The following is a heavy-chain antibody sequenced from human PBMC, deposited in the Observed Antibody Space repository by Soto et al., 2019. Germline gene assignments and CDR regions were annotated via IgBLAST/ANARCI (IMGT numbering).Heavy chain of an antibody. CDR1: GGSFSGYY. CDR2: INHSGST. V-gene: IGHV4-34*01. D-gene: IGHD3-3*01. CDR3: ARYRPNWSGYYPFYYYGMDV. Sequence: SETLSLTCAVYGGSFSGYYWSRIRQPPGKGLEWIGEINHSGSTNYNPSLKSRVTISVDTSKNQFSLKLSSVTAADTAVHYCARYRPNWSGYYPFYYYGMDVWGQGTTVTVSS. J-gene: IGHJ6*02.